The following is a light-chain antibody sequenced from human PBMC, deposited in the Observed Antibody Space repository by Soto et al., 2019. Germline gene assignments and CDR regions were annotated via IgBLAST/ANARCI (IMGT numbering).Light chain of an antibody. CDR3: ATWDDSLNGVV. CDR2: SNN. Sequence: QSVLTQPPSASGTPGQRVTISCSGSSSNIGRHGVNWYQHLPGAAPKLLIYSNNQRPSGVPDRFSGSTSGTSVSLTINGLQSEDEADYYCATWDDSLNGVVFGGGTKLTVL. J-gene: IGLJ2*01. V-gene: IGLV1-44*01. CDR1: SSNIGRHG.